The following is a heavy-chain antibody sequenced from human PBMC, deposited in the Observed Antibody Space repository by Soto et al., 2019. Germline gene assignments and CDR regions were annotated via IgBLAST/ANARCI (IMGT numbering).Heavy chain of an antibody. CDR3: VRGGNPYHYATSGPGTFDK. CDR2: TSFSGYT. CDR1: GDSVSGGDSY. V-gene: IGHV4-30-4*01. J-gene: IGHJ4*02. Sequence: QVQLQESGPGLVKPSQTLSLTCTVSGDSVSGGDSYWSWIRQPPGNALEWIGYTSFSGYTSYTPSLKSCITISVDMSKSQFSLRLTSVTAAATAIYYCVRGGNPYHYATSGPGTFDKWGQGTLVSVSS. D-gene: IGHD3-22*01.